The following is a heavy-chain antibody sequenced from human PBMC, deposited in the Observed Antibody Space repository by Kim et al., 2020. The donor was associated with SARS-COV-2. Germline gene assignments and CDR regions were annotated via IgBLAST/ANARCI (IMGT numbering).Heavy chain of an antibody. D-gene: IGHD2-2*03. Sequence: GGSLRLSCAASGFTFSSYWMSWVRQAPGKGLGWVANIKQDGSEKYYVDSVKGRFTISRDNAKNSLYLQMNSLRAEDTAVYYCARDGYCSSTSCYATNYYYYYGMDVWGQGTTVTVSS. V-gene: IGHV3-7*03. CDR1: GFTFSSYW. CDR2: IKQDGSEK. CDR3: ARDGYCSSTSCYATNYYYYYGMDV. J-gene: IGHJ6*02.